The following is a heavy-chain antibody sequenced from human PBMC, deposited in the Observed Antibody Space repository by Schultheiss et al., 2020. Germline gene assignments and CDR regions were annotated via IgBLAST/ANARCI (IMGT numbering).Heavy chain of an antibody. CDR3: ARTSTPQLRYCSSTSCYYYYGMDV. D-gene: IGHD2-2*01. CDR1: GGSISSGGYY. CDR2: IYYSGST. V-gene: IGHV4-31*03. J-gene: IGHJ6*02. Sequence: SETLSLTCTVSGGSISSGGYYWSWIRQHPGKGLEWIGYIYYSGSTYYNPSLKSRVTISVDTSKNQFSLKLSSVTAADTAVYYCARTSTPQLRYCSSTSCYYYYGMDVWGQGTTVTVSS.